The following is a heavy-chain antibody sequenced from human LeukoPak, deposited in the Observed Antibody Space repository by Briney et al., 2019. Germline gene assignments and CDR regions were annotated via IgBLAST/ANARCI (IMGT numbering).Heavy chain of an antibody. J-gene: IGHJ4*02. V-gene: IGHV4-39*07. CDR1: GGSISSGSYY. CDR2: IYHSGST. Sequence: SETLSLTCTVSGGSISSGSYYWSWVRQPPGKGLEWIGEIYHSGSTNYNPSLKSRVTISVDKSKNHFSLKLSSVTAADTAVYYCARVPYDILTGHRSNYFDYWGQGTLVTVSS. CDR3: ARVPYDILTGHRSNYFDY. D-gene: IGHD3-9*01.